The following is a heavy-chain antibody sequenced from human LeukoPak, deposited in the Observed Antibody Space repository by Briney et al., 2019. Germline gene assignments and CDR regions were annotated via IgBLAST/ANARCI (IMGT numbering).Heavy chain of an antibody. J-gene: IGHJ4*02. CDR3: AKSKVAGDSGGLFDY. Sequence: GGSLRLFCAASGFTFSSYGMQGVREAPGKGREGGAVISYDGSNKYYADSVKGRFTISRDNSKNTLYLQMNSLRAEDTAVYYCAKSKVAGDSGGLFDYWGQGTLVTVSS. D-gene: IGHD2-15*01. CDR2: ISYDGSNK. CDR1: GFTFSSYG. V-gene: IGHV3-30*18.